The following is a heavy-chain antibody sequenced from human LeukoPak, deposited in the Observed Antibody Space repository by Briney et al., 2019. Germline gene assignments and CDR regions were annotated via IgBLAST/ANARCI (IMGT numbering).Heavy chain of an antibody. CDR1: GFTFDDYS. CDR2: ISWDGSNK. Sequence: GGSLRLSCEASGFTFDDYSMHWVRLLPGKGLEWVSLISWDGSNKKYGDSVKGRFTISRDNSKNSLNLQMNSLKTEDTAVYYCTTGGRGSYSYYFDYWGQGTLVTVSS. V-gene: IGHV3-43*01. J-gene: IGHJ4*02. CDR3: TTGGRGSYSYYFDY. D-gene: IGHD1-26*01.